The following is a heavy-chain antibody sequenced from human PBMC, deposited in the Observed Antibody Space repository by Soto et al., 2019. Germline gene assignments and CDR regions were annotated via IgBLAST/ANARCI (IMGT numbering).Heavy chain of an antibody. CDR2: IIPIFGTA. J-gene: IGHJ6*02. Sequence: QVQLVQSGAGVKKPGSSVKVSCKASGGTFSSYAISWVRQAPGQGLEWMGGIIPIFGTANYAQKFQGRVTITADESTSTAYMEVSSLRSEDTAVYYCASDDVDTAMPYGMDVWGQGTTVTVSS. CDR3: ASDDVDTAMPYGMDV. D-gene: IGHD5-18*01. V-gene: IGHV1-69*12. CDR1: GGTFSSYA.